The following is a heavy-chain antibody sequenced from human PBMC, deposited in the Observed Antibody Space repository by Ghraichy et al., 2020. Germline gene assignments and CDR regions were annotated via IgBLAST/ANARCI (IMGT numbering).Heavy chain of an antibody. CDR2: IYYSGST. CDR1: GGSISSYY. V-gene: IGHV4-59*01. J-gene: IGHJ4*02. CDR3: ARGSWPFDY. Sequence: SETLSLTCTVSGGSISSYYWSWIRQPPGKGLEWIGYIYYSGSTNYNPSLKSRVTISVDTSKNQFSLKLSSVTAADTAVYYCARGSWPFDYWGQGTLVTISS.